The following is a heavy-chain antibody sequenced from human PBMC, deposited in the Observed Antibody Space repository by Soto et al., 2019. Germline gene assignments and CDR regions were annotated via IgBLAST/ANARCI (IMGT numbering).Heavy chain of an antibody. CDR2: TSYRSRSYN. J-gene: IGHJ6*02. V-gene: IGHV6-1*01. Sequence: SQTLSLTCVISGDSVNSNSVAWNWIRQSPSRGLEWLGRTSYRSRSYNNYAVSVRSRIGIKSDTSRNQFSLQLKSVTPEDTAVYYCARAPVYYDKDSGMDVWGRGTTVTVSS. CDR1: GDSVNSNSVA. D-gene: IGHD3-16*01. CDR3: ARAPVYYDKDSGMDV.